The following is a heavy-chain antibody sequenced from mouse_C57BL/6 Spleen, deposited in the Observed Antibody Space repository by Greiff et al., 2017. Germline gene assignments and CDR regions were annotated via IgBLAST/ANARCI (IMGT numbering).Heavy chain of an antibody. CDR2: IDPEDGDT. Sequence: EVKLQESGAELVRPGASVKLSCTASGFNIKDYYMHWVKQRPEQGLEWIGRIDPEDGDTEYAPKFQGKATMTADTSSNTAYLQLSSLTSEDTAVYYCTTLRVGLGLYDYDGLDYWGQGTTLTVSS. CDR1: GFNIKDYY. V-gene: IGHV14-1*01. D-gene: IGHD2-4*01. CDR3: TTLRVGLGLYDYDGLDY. J-gene: IGHJ2*01.